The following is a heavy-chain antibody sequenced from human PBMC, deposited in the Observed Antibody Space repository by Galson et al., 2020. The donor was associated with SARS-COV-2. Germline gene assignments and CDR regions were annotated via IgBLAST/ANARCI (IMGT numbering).Heavy chain of an antibody. CDR1: GYTFIDNS. CDR2: INPKSGDT. J-gene: IGHJ4*02. V-gene: IGHV1-2*02. Sequence: ASVKVSCKASGYTFIDNSLVWVRQAPGQGLDWMGWINPKSGDTNYAQTFQGRVTLTRDTSIGTAYMELSGLTSDDTAVYYCARNGGGLGYWGQGTLVPVSS. CDR3: ARNGGGLGY.